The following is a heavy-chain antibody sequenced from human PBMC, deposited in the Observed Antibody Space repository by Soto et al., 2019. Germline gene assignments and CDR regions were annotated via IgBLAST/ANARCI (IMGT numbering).Heavy chain of an antibody. D-gene: IGHD3-16*01. J-gene: IGHJ3*02. CDR2: IYYSGTT. V-gene: IGHV4-39*01. CDR3: ARRYGWAFDI. CDR1: GDSITSNSYF. Sequence: SETLSLTCTVSGDSITSNSYFWAWIRQPPGKGLEWIGSIYYSGTTYYNPSLKSRVTISVDRSKNQFSLELSSVTAADTAVYYCARRYGWAFDIWGQGTMVTVSS.